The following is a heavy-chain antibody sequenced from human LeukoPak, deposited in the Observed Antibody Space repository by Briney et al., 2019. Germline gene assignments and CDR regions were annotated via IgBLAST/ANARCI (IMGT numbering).Heavy chain of an antibody. CDR2: ISGSGSSI. CDR1: GFTLSSYS. Sequence: GGSLRLSCAASGFTLSSYSMNWARQAPGKGLEWVSYISGSGSSIFYADSVKGRFTLSRDNAKNSLYLQMTSLRDEDTAVFYCTRGGYGYYGMDVWGQGTTVTVSS. D-gene: IGHD1-1*01. J-gene: IGHJ6*02. CDR3: TRGGYGYYGMDV. V-gene: IGHV3-48*02.